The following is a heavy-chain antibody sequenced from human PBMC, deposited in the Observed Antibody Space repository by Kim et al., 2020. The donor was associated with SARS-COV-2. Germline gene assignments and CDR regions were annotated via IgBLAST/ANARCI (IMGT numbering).Heavy chain of an antibody. V-gene: IGHV3-13*04. Sequence: GGSLRLSCAASGFTFSNYDMHWVRQAVGKGLEWVSGIGTAGETYYADSVKGRVTISRENANTSLYLQMNSLRAGDTALYYCARAGYGDYEFDSWGQGTLVTVSS. CDR1: GFTFSNYD. D-gene: IGHD4-17*01. J-gene: IGHJ4*02. CDR2: IGTAGET. CDR3: ARAGYGDYEFDS.